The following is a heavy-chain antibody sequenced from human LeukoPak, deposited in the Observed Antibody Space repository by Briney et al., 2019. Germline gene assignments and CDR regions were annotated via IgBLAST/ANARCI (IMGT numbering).Heavy chain of an antibody. CDR3: AKDGGLESGGFDY. J-gene: IGHJ4*02. V-gene: IGHV3-9*01. D-gene: IGHD1-1*01. Sequence: PGGSLRLSCAASGFTFDDYAMHWVRQAPGKGLEWVSGISWNSGSIGYADSVKGRFTISRDNAKNSLYLQMNSLRAEDTALYYCAKDGGLESGGFDYWGQGTLVTASS. CDR1: GFTFDDYA. CDR2: ISWNSGSI.